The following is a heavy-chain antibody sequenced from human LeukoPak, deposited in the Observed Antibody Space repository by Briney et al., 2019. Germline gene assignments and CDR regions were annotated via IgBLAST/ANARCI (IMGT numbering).Heavy chain of an antibody. CDR3: AKDRRACSSTSCYSYYYGMDV. V-gene: IGHV3-23*01. CDR2: ISGSGGGT. J-gene: IGHJ6*02. D-gene: IGHD2-2*01. CDR1: GFTFSSYA. Sequence: QSGGSLRLSCAASGFTFSSYAMSWVRQAPGKGLEWVSAISGSGGGTYYADSVKGRFTISRDNSKNTLYLQMNSLRAEDTAVYYCAKDRRACSSTSCYSYYYGMDVWGQGTTVTVSS.